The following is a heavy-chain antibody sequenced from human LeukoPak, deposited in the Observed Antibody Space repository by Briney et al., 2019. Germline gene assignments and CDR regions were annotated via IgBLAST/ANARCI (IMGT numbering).Heavy chain of an antibody. CDR1: GFTFSSYA. J-gene: IGHJ6*03. Sequence: GGSLRLSCAASGFTFSSYAMHWVRQAPGKGLEWVAVISYDGSNKYYADSVKGRFTISRDNSKNTLYLQMKSLRAEDTAVYYCARGPNYYYYYMDVWGKGTTVTVSS. CDR3: ARGPNYYYYYMDV. CDR2: ISYDGSNK. V-gene: IGHV3-30*04.